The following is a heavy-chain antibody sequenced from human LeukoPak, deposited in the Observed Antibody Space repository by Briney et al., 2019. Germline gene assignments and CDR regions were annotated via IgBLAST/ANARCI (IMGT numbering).Heavy chain of an antibody. J-gene: IGHJ4*02. CDR3: ATDPGYCTNGVCGGD. CDR1: GYTLTELS. CDR2: FDPEDGVT. Sequence: GASVKVSCKVSGYTLTELSMHWVRQAPGKGLEWMGGFDPEDGVTIYAQKFQGRVTMTEDTSTDTAYMELSSLRSEDTAVYYCATDPGYCTNGVCGGDWGQGTLVTVSS. V-gene: IGHV1-24*01. D-gene: IGHD2-8*01.